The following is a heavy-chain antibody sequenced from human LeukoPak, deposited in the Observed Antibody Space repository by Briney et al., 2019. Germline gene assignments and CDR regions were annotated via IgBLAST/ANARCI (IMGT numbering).Heavy chain of an antibody. J-gene: IGHJ6*02. V-gene: IGHV4-34*01. CDR3: ARGRRDGYNKGHYYGMDV. D-gene: IGHD5-24*01. CDR1: GGSFSGYY. Sequence: SETLSLTCAVYGGSFSGYYWSWIRQPPGKGLEWIGEINHSGSTNYNPSLKSRVTISVDTPKNQFSLKLSSVTAADTAVYYCARGRRDGYNKGHYYGMDVWGQGTTVTVSS. CDR2: INHSGST.